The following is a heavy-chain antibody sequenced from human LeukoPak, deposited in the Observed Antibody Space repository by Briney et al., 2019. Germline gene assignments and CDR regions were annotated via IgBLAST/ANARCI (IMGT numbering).Heavy chain of an antibody. CDR1: GGSISSSSYH. D-gene: IGHD6-13*01. Sequence: PSETLSLTCSVSGGSISSSSYHWGWIRQPPGKGLEWIGSIYYSGSTYYNLSLRGRVSISVDTSKNQFSLKLSSVTAADTAVYYCTTEYSSSPDCWGQGTLVTVSS. CDR2: IYYSGST. V-gene: IGHV4-39*02. J-gene: IGHJ4*02. CDR3: TTEYSSSPDC.